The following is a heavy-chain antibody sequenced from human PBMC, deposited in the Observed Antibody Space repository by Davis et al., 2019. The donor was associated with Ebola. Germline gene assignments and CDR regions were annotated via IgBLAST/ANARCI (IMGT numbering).Heavy chain of an antibody. CDR3: ATAKPGYYGTYGMDV. CDR2: IIPIFGTA. J-gene: IGHJ6*02. D-gene: IGHD2/OR15-2a*01. CDR1: GGTFSSYA. Sequence: SVKVSCKASGGTFSSYAISWVRQAPGQGLEWMGGIIPIFGTANYAQKFQGRVTITADESTSTAYMELRSLRSDDTAVYYCATAKPGYYGTYGMDVWGQGTTVTVSS. V-gene: IGHV1-69*13.